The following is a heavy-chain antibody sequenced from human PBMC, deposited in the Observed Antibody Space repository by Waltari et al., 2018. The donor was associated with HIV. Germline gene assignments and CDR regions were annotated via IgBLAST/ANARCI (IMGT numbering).Heavy chain of an antibody. V-gene: IGHV4-34*02. Sequence: QVHLPQWGSGLLKPSGTLSLTCAVYGGSFSGHYWTWIRQSPGRGLELMGEIDHTGTSTYNPSLKGRVTMSVDTSKNQFSLTLKSVTAADTAVYYCVRGFGNYGFYFDYWGQGKLVSVSS. J-gene: IGHJ4*02. D-gene: IGHD3-16*01. CDR2: IDHTGTS. CDR3: VRGFGNYGFYFDY. CDR1: GGSFSGHY.